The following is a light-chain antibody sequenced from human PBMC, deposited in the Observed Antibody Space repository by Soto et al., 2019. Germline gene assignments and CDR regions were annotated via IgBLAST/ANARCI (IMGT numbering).Light chain of an antibody. J-gene: IGLJ2*01. V-gene: IGLV1-51*01. Sequence: QSVLTQPPSVSAAPGQKVTISCSGSSSNIGNNYVSWYQHLAGTAPKHLIYDNNKRPSGIPDRFSGTKSGTSATLGITGLQTGDEAHYYCATWDSSLIAGVFGGGTKVTVL. CDR1: SSNIGNNY. CDR2: DNN. CDR3: ATWDSSLIAGV.